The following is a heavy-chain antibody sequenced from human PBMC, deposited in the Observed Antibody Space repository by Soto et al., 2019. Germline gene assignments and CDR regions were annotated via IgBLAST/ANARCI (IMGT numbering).Heavy chain of an antibody. D-gene: IGHD4-17*01. J-gene: IGHJ4*02. CDR2: IYYSGST. CDR1: GGSISSYY. Sequence: SETLSLTCTVSGGSISSYYWSWIRQPPGKGLEWIGYIYYSGSTNYNPSLKSRVTISADTSKNQFSLKLSSVTAADTAVYYCASSTTVTTFDYWGQGTLVTVSS. CDR3: ASSTTVTTFDY. V-gene: IGHV4-59*01.